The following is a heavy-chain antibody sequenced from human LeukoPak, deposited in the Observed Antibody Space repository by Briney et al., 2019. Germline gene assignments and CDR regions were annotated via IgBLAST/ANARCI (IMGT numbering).Heavy chain of an antibody. J-gene: IGHJ4*02. CDR1: GFTFSSYA. Sequence: PGGSLRLSCAASGFTFSSYAMSWVRQAPGKGLEWVSGISGSGHGTYYADSAKGRFTISRDNSKNTLYLQINSLRAEDTAVYYCAKGNWNDALGYFDYWGQGTLVTVSS. V-gene: IGHV3-23*01. CDR2: ISGSGHGT. D-gene: IGHD1-1*01. CDR3: AKGNWNDALGYFDY.